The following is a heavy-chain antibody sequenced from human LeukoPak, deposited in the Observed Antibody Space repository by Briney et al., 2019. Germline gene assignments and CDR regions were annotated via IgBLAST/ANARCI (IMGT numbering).Heavy chain of an antibody. V-gene: IGHV4-59*08. Sequence: PSETLSLTCTVSGGSLSIYYWNWIRQPPGKGLEWIGYIYYSGSTYYNPSLKSRVTISVDTSKNQISLKLSSVTAADTAVYYCARLPLATASDVWGQGTMVTVYS. CDR2: IYYSGST. CDR3: ARLPLATASDV. D-gene: IGHD6-13*01. CDR1: GGSLSIYY. J-gene: IGHJ3*01.